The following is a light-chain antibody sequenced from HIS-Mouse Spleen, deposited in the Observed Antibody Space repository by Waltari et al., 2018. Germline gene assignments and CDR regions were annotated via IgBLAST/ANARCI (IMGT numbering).Light chain of an antibody. CDR3: QSYDSSLSGYV. CDR1: SSNIGAGYD. J-gene: IGLJ1*01. V-gene: IGLV1-40*01. CDR2: GNS. Sequence: QSVLTQPPSVSGAPGPRVTISCTGSSSNIGAGYDVHWYQQLPGTAPQLLSYGNSNRPSGVPDRFSGSKSGTSASLAITGIQAEDEADYYCQSYDSSLSGYVFGTGTKVTVL.